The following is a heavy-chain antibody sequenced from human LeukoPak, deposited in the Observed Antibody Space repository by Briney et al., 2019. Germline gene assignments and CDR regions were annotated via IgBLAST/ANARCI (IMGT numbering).Heavy chain of an antibody. D-gene: IGHD2-2*02. CDR1: GFTFSSYS. Sequence: GGSLRLSCAASGFTFSSYSMNWVRQAPGKGLEWVSYISSSSSTIYYADSVKGRFTISRDNAKNSLYLQMNSLRAEDTAVYYCARDDYCSSTSCYTIYYFDYWGQGTLVIVSS. CDR2: ISSSSSTI. V-gene: IGHV3-48*01. J-gene: IGHJ4*02. CDR3: ARDDYCSSTSCYTIYYFDY.